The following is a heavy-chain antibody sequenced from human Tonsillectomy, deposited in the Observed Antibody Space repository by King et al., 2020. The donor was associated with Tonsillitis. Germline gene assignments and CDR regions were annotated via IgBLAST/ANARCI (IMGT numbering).Heavy chain of an antibody. Sequence: QLVQSGAEVKKTGSSVKVSCKASGGTVSNYAINWVRQAPGQGLEWMGGIIPIFGTTDYAQKFQGRVTITADESTSTAYMELSSLRSEDTAVYYCARLAPPRDCSSTTCLNYYLAVWGKGTTVTVSS. CDR2: IIPIFGTT. CDR1: GGTVSNYA. CDR3: ARLAPPRDCSSTTCLNYYLAV. J-gene: IGHJ6*03. V-gene: IGHV1-69*01. D-gene: IGHD2-2*01.